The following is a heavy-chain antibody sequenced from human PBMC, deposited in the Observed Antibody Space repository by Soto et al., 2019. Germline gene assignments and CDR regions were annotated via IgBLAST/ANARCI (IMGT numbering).Heavy chain of an antibody. CDR3: ATGSGSYYKAHAFDI. D-gene: IGHD3-10*01. Sequence: GGSLRLSCAASGFTFSSYAMHWVRQAPGKGLEWVAVISYDGSNKYYADSVKGRFTISRDNSKNTLYLQMNSLRAEDTAVYYCATGSGSYYKAHAFDIWGQGTMVTVSS. V-gene: IGHV3-30-3*01. J-gene: IGHJ3*02. CDR2: ISYDGSNK. CDR1: GFTFSSYA.